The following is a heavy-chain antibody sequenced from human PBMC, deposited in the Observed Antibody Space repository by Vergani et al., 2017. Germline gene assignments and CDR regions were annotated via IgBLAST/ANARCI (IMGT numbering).Heavy chain of an antibody. Sequence: QVQLVQSGAEVKKPGASVKVSCKASGYTFTSYGISWVRQAPGQGLEWMGWISAYNGNTNYAQKLQGRVTMTTETSTSTAYMELRSLRSDDTAVYYCARDDEGGPAAGPFDPWGQGTLVTVSS. V-gene: IGHV1-18*01. CDR3: ARDDEGGPAAGPFDP. D-gene: IGHD2-2*01. J-gene: IGHJ5*02. CDR1: GYTFTSYG. CDR2: ISAYNGNT.